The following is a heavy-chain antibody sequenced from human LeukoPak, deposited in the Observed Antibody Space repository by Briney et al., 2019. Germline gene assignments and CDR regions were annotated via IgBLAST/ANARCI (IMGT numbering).Heavy chain of an antibody. Sequence: ASVKVSCKTSGYTFTSYGINWVRQGPGQGLQWMGRINTYNGNTNYAQKLQGRVTMTTDTSTNTAYMELRSLRSDDTAIYYCARVVAGTTNYFDYWGQGTLVTVSS. CDR1: GYTFTSYG. CDR2: INTYNGNT. CDR3: ARVVAGTTNYFDY. J-gene: IGHJ4*02. V-gene: IGHV1-18*01. D-gene: IGHD1-7*01.